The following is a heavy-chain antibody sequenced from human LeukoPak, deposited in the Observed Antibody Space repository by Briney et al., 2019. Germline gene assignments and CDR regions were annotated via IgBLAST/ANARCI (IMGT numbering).Heavy chain of an antibody. V-gene: IGHV3-48*03. D-gene: IGHD3-22*01. Sequence: GGSLRLSCTASGFTFRSYEMIWVRQAAGKGLEWVAYINGGGSRMLYADSVKGRFPISRDDAKNSLYLQMNSLRTEDTGVYSCARESDSGGYRFDYWGQGSLVTASS. J-gene: IGHJ4*02. CDR1: GFTFRSYE. CDR3: ARESDSGGYRFDY. CDR2: INGGGSRM.